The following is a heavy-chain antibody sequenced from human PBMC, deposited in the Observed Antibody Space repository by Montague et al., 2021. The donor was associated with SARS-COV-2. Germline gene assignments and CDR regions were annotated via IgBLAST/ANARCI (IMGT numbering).Heavy chain of an antibody. J-gene: IGHJ4*02. CDR3: ARDVRYYDFLSGRAQASPDY. V-gene: IGHV4-38-2*02. CDR2: IYHCGST. D-gene: IGHD3-3*01. CDR1: GYSISSGYY. Sequence: SETLSLTCTVSGYSISSGYYWGWIRQPPGKGLEWIGSIYHCGSTYYNPSLKSRVTISVDTPKNQFSLKLSSVTAAETAAYYCARDVRYYDFLSGRAQASPDYWGQGTLVTVSS.